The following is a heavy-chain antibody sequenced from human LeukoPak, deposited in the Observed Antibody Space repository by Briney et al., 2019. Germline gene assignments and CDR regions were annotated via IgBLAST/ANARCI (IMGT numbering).Heavy chain of an antibody. CDR3: ARTNDGDYYYGMDV. Sequence: PSETLSLTCTVSGGSISSYYWSWIRQPPGKGLEWIGYIYYSRSTNYNPSLKSRVTISVDTSKNQFSLKLSSVTAADTAVYYCARTNDGDYYYGMDVWGQGTTVTVSS. CDR2: IYYSRST. J-gene: IGHJ6*02. V-gene: IGHV4-59*01. CDR1: GGSISSYY. D-gene: IGHD1-1*01.